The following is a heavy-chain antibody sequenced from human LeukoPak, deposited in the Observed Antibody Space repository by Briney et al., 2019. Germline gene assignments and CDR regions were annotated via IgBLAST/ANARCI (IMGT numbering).Heavy chain of an antibody. Sequence: ASVKVSCKASGYTFTSYGISWVRQAPGQGLEWMGWISAYNGNTNYAQKLQGRVTMTTDTSTSTAYMEQRSLRSDDAAVYYGARGRVVVPAAILTHAFDISGQGTMVTVSS. V-gene: IGHV1-18*01. J-gene: IGHJ3*02. D-gene: IGHD2-2*02. CDR2: ISAYNGNT. CDR1: GYTFTSYG. CDR3: ARGRVVVPAAILTHAFDI.